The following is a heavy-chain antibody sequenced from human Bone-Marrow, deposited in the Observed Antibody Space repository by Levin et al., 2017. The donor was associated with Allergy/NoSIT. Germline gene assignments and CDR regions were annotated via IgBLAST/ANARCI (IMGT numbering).Heavy chain of an antibody. V-gene: IGHV3-7*01. CDR2: IKQDGSEK. CDR3: ARDGRRAGYTYGYYYYDGMDV. D-gene: IGHD5-18*01. J-gene: IGHJ6*02. Sequence: GGSLRLSCAASGFTFSSYWMSWVRQAPGKGLEWVANIKQDGSEKFYVDSVKGRFTLSRDNAKNSLYLQMNSLRAEDTAVYCCARDGRRAGYTYGYYYYDGMDVWGQGTMVTVSS. CDR1: GFTFSSYW.